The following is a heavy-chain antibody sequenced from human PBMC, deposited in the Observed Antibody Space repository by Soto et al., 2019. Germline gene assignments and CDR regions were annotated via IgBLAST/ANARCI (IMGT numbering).Heavy chain of an antibody. CDR2: IYYIGST. J-gene: IGHJ6*02. CDR1: GGSISSGVYY. Sequence: PSETLSLTCTVSGGSISSGVYYWSWIRQHPGKGPEWIGYIYYIGSTYYNPSLKSRVTISVDTSKNQFSLKLSSVTAADTAVYYCARPSGYYYYGMDVWGQGTTITVYS. D-gene: IGHD1-26*01. CDR3: ARPSGYYYYGMDV. V-gene: IGHV4-31*03.